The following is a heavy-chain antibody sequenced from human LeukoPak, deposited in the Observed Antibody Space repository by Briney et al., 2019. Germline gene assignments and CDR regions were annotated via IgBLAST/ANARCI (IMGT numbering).Heavy chain of an antibody. Sequence: SETLSLTCAVYGGSFSGYYWSWIRQRPGKGLEWIGEINHSGSTNYNPSLKSRVTISVDTSKNQFSLKLSSVTAADTAVYYCAREYSSSSGPFDYWGQGTLVTVSS. CDR2: INHSGST. CDR1: GGSFSGYY. D-gene: IGHD6-13*01. J-gene: IGHJ4*02. CDR3: AREYSSSSGPFDY. V-gene: IGHV4-34*01.